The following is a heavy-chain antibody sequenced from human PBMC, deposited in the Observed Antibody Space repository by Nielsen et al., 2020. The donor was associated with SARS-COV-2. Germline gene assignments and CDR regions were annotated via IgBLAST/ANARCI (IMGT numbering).Heavy chain of an antibody. V-gene: IGHV3-30-3*02. CDR2: ISYDGSNK. J-gene: IGHJ6*02. D-gene: IGHD6-19*01. CDR1: GFTFGSYA. CDR3: AKIPIAVAGGGYYYYGMDV. Sequence: GGSLRLSCAASGFTFGSYAMHWVRQAPGKGLEWVAVISYDGSNKYYADSVKGRFTISRDNSKNTLYLQMNGLRAEDTALYYCAKIPIAVAGGGYYYYGMDVWGQGTTVTVSS.